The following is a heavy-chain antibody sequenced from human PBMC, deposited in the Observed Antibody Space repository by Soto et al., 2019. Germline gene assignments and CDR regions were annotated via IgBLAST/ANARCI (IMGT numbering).Heavy chain of an antibody. CDR2: IIPIFGTA. D-gene: IGHD3-3*01. V-gene: IGHV1-69*13. J-gene: IGHJ6*02. CDR3: ARGGTIFGVVIHLANYYYGMDV. CDR1: GGTFSSYA. Sequence: GASVKVSCKASGGTFSSYAISWVRQAPGQGLEWMGGIIPIFGTANYAQKFQGRVTITADESTSTAYMELSSLRSEDTAVYYCARGGTIFGVVIHLANYYYGMDVWRQGTTVTVSS.